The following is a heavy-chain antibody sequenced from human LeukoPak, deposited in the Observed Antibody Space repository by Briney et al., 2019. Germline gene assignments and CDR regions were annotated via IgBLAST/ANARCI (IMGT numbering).Heavy chain of an antibody. Sequence: GGSLRLSCAASGFTSDDYGMSWVRQAPGKGLKWVSGINRNGGSTGYADSVKGRFTISRDYAKNSLYLRMNSLRAEDTALYHCARGNSNFDYWGQGTLVTVSS. V-gene: IGHV3-20*01. D-gene: IGHD4-23*01. J-gene: IGHJ4*02. CDR2: INRNGGST. CDR3: ARGNSNFDY. CDR1: GFTSDDYG.